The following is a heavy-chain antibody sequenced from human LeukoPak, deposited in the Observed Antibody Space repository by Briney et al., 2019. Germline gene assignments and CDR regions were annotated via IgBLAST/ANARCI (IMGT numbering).Heavy chain of an antibody. CDR3: AGTPYYCDSSGYYGY. CDR2: IYYSGST. CDR1: GGSISSSSYY. V-gene: IGHV4-39*07. Sequence: SETLSLTCTVSGGSISSSSYYWGWIRQPPGKGLEWIGSIYYSGSTYYNPSLKSRVSMSVDTSKNQFSLKLSSVTAADTAVYYCAGTPYYCDSSGYYGYWGQGTLVTVSS. J-gene: IGHJ4*02. D-gene: IGHD3-22*01.